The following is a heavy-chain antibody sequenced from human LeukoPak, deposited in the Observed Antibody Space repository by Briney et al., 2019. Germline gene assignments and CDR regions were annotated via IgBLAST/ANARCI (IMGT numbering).Heavy chain of an antibody. CDR2: ISSNGSTI. Sequence: QSGGSLRLYCAASGFTFSSYEMNWGPQAPAKRLLRVSYISSNGSTIYYADSVTGRFTIYRDNPKNSLYLQMNSLRAEHTAVYYCAREYHRFGEPDGDFDIWGQGTMLTVSS. CDR1: GFTFSSYE. D-gene: IGHD3-10*01. CDR3: AREYHRFGEPDGDFDI. V-gene: IGHV3-48*03. J-gene: IGHJ3*02.